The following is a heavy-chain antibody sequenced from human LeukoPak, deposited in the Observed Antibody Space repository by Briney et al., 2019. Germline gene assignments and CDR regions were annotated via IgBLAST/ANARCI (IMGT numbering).Heavy chain of an antibody. CDR2: IKQDGSEK. D-gene: IGHD6-19*01. J-gene: IGHJ4*02. CDR1: RFTFRNNW. Sequence: GGSLRLSCAASRFTFRNNWMSWVRQAPGKGLEWVANIKQDGSEKNYVDSVKGRFIISRDNAKNSLYLQMNSLRAEDTAVYYCGRETPDSSGWDWGQGTLVTVSS. V-gene: IGHV3-7*01. CDR3: GRETPDSSGWD.